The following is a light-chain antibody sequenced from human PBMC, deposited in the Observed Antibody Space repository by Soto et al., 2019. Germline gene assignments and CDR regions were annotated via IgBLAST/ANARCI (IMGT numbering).Light chain of an antibody. Sequence: EIVLTQSPGTLSLSPGERATLSCRASQSVSSSYLAWYQQKPGQAPRVLIYGASSRATGIPDRFSGSGSGTDFTLTISRLEPEDFGVYYCQQYGRSSWTFGQGTKVEVK. CDR2: GAS. CDR3: QQYGRSSWT. J-gene: IGKJ1*01. V-gene: IGKV3-20*01. CDR1: QSVSSSY.